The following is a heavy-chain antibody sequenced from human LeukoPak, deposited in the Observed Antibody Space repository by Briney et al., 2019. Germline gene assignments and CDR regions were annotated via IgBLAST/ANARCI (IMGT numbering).Heavy chain of an antibody. Sequence: PSQTLSLTCTVSGGSITSGDYFWTWIRQPPGKGLEWIGYIYYSGSTYYNPSLKSRVTISVDTSKNQFSLKLSSVTAADTGVYYCAREYVGYYFDYWGQGTLVTVSS. J-gene: IGHJ4*02. CDR3: AREYVGYYFDY. V-gene: IGHV4-30-4*08. CDR2: IYYSGST. D-gene: IGHD3-22*01. CDR1: GGSITSGDYF.